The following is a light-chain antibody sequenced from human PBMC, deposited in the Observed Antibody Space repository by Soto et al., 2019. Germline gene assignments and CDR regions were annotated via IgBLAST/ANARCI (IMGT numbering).Light chain of an antibody. Sequence: EVILTQSPGTLSLSPGERATLSCWASQRVSSTYFSWYQQRPGQAPRLLMYSASTRATGIPDRFSGSGSGTDFTLTINRLEPEDFAVYYCQQYGNLRYSFGQGTRLEIK. J-gene: IGKJ2*01. CDR1: QRVSSTY. CDR2: SAS. CDR3: QQYGNLRYS. V-gene: IGKV3-20*01.